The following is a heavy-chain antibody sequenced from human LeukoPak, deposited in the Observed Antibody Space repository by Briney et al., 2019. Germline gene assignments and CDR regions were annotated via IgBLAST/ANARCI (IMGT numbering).Heavy chain of an antibody. CDR2: ISGSGGST. Sequence: GGSLRLSCAASGFTFSSYAMSWVRQAPGKGLEWVSAISGSGGSTYYADSVKGRFTISRDNSKNTLYLQMNSLRAEDTAVYYCARMDYYDSSGNDAFDIWGQGTMVTVSS. V-gene: IGHV3-23*01. CDR1: GFTFSSYA. CDR3: ARMDYYDSSGNDAFDI. J-gene: IGHJ3*02. D-gene: IGHD3-22*01.